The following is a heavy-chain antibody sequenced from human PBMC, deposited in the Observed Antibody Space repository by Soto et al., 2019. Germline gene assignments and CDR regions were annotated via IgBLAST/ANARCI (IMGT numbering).Heavy chain of an antibody. CDR1: GYTFTSYY. CDR3: ARDGYYYGSGSYYNLRTTSDAFDI. J-gene: IGHJ3*02. CDR2: INPSGGST. D-gene: IGHD3-10*01. Sequence: GASVKVSCKASGYTFTSYYMHWVRQAPGQGLEWMGIINPSGGSTSYAQKFQGRVTMTRDTSTSTVYMELSSLRSEDTAVYYCARDGYYYGSGSYYNLRTTSDAFDIWGQGTMVTGSS. V-gene: IGHV1-46*03.